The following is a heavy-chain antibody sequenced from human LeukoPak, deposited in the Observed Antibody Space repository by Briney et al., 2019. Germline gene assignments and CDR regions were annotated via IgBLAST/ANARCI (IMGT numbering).Heavy chain of an antibody. Sequence: GGSLRLSCAASGFTFTNAWMSWVRQAPGKGLEWVAVMWYDGSNEYYADSVKGRFTISRDNSKNTLYLQMNSLRAEDTAVYYCARKSSSWIGMDVWGQGTTVTVSS. CDR1: GFTFTNAW. D-gene: IGHD6-13*01. V-gene: IGHV3-33*08. CDR2: MWYDGSNE. CDR3: ARKSSSWIGMDV. J-gene: IGHJ6*02.